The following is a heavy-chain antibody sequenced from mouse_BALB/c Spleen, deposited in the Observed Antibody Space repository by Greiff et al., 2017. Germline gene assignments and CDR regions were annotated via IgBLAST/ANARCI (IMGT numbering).Heavy chain of an antibody. CDR3: ARRGGGRIYFDY. V-gene: IGHV1-15*01. CDR1: GYTFTDYE. Sequence: QVQLQQSGAELVRPGASVTLSCKASGYTFTDYEMHWVKQTPVHGLEWIGAIDPETGGTAYNQKFKGKATLTADKSSSTAYMELRNLTSEDSAVYYLARRGGGRIYFDYGGQGTTLTVSS. J-gene: IGHJ2*01. D-gene: IGHD3-3*01. CDR2: IDPETGGT.